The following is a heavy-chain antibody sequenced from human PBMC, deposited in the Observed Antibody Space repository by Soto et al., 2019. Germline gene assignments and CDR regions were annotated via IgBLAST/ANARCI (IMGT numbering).Heavy chain of an antibody. Sequence: SVKVSCKASGGTFSSYAISWVRQAPGQGLEWMGGIIPIFGTANYAQKFQGRVTITADESTSTAYMELSSLRSEDTAVYYCARGSSWYVDYYYYYGMDVWGQGTTVTVSS. D-gene: IGHD6-13*01. CDR2: IIPIFGTA. CDR1: GGTFSSYA. J-gene: IGHJ6*02. V-gene: IGHV1-69*13. CDR3: ARGSSWYVDYYYYYGMDV.